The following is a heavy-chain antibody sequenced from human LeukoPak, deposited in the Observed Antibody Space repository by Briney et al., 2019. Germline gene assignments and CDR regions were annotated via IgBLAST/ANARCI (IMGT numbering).Heavy chain of an antibody. D-gene: IGHD3-22*01. J-gene: IGHJ4*02. V-gene: IGHV3-23*01. CDR1: GFTFSNYA. CDR3: AKDGYEYDSPYRSSDY. Sequence: GGSLRLSCAASGFTFSNYAMSWVRQAPGKGLEWVSAISGSGGTTYHADSVKGRFTISRDNAKNTLYLQMNTLRAEDTAVYYWAKDGYEYDSPYRSSDYWGQGTLVTVSS. CDR2: ISGSGGTT.